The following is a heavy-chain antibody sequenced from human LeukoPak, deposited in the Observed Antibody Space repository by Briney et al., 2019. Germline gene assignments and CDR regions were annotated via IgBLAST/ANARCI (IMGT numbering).Heavy chain of an antibody. CDR3: ARGVIAAGGNDFDY. CDR2: IYYSGST. J-gene: IGHJ4*02. CDR1: GGSISSSSYY. Sequence: SETLSLTCTVSGGSISSSSYYWGWIRQPPGKGLEWIGSIYYSGSTYYNPSLKSRVTISVDTSKNQFSLKLSSVTAADAAMYYCARGVIAAGGNDFDYWGQGTLVTVSS. V-gene: IGHV4-39*07. D-gene: IGHD6-13*01.